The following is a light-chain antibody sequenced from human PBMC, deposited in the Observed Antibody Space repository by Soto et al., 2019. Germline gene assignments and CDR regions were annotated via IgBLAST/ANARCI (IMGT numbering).Light chain of an antibody. V-gene: IGLV3-27*01. CDR1: VLAKKY. J-gene: IGLJ2*01. Sequence: SYELTQPSSVSVSPGQTARITCSGDVLAKKYARWFQQKPGQAPVLVIYKDSERPSGLPERFSGSSSGTTVTLTISGAQVEDEADYYCYSAADNIVVFGGGTKVTVL. CDR2: KDS. CDR3: YSAADNIVV.